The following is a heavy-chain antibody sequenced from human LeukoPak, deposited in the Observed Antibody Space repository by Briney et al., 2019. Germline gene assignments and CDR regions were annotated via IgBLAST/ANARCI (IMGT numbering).Heavy chain of an antibody. CDR3: ATGGVSMARGATTPRNDAFDI. V-gene: IGHV1-24*01. CDR2: FDPEDGET. CDR1: GYTLTELS. D-gene: IGHD3-10*01. Sequence: ASVKVSCTVSGYTLTELSMHWVRQAPGKGLEWMGGFDPEDGETIYAQKFQGRVTMTEDTSTDTAYMELSSLRSEDTAVYYCATGGVSMARGATTPRNDAFDIWGQGTMVTVSS. J-gene: IGHJ3*02.